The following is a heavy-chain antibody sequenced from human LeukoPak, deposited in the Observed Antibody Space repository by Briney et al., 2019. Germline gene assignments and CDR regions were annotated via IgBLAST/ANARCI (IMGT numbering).Heavy chain of an antibody. Sequence: GGSLRLACAASGFTFSSYWMSWVRQAPGKGLEWVANIKEDGSAKYYVDSVKGRFTISRDNAKNSLYLQMNNLSAEDTAVYYCVRDSPGYGAYDFDWGQGTLVTVSS. CDR2: IKEDGSAK. J-gene: IGHJ4*02. CDR3: VRDSPGYGAYDFD. V-gene: IGHV3-7*01. CDR1: GFTFSSYW. D-gene: IGHD5-12*01.